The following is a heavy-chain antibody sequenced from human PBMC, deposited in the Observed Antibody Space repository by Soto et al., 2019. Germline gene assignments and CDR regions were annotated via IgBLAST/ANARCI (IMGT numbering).Heavy chain of an antibody. CDR1: CYTFTTFW. Sequence: PGESLKISCKASCYTFTTFWIAWLRQVPGKGLEWMGIIYPGDSDTRYSPSFRGQVTISADKSSSTAYLQWSSLKASDTAMYYCARGTTGIKQPYHLDSWGPGTQVTVSP. V-gene: IGHV5-51*01. J-gene: IGHJ4*02. CDR3: ARGTTGIKQPYHLDS. CDR2: IYPGDSDT. D-gene: IGHD1-1*01.